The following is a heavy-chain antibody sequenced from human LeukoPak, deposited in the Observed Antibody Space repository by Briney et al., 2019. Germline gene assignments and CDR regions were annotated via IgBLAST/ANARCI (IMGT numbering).Heavy chain of an antibody. V-gene: IGHV4-38-2*02. J-gene: IGHJ6*03. CDR3: SGGLAAVTYYYYYYMDV. CDR1: GYSISSGYY. D-gene: IGHD6-25*01. Sequence: PSETLSLTCTVSGYSISSGYYWGWIRQPPGKGLEWIGTIYHSGRTYYNPSLKSRVTISVDTSKHQFSLNLSSVTAADTAVYYCSGGLAAVTYYYYYYMDVWGKGTTVTVSS. CDR2: IYHSGRT.